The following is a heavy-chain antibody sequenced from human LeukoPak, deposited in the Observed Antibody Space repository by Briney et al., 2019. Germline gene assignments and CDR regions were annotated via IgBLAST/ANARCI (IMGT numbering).Heavy chain of an antibody. V-gene: IGHV1-69*05. D-gene: IGHD3-10*01. J-gene: IGHJ4*02. CDR2: VIPIFGTA. Sequence: GSSVKVSCKASGGTFSSYAISWVRQAPGQGLEWMGRVIPIFGTANYAQKFQGRVTITTDESTSTAYMELSSLRSEDTAVYYCARGGSGSGYLFYFDSWGQGTLVSVSS. CDR3: ARGGSGSGYLFYFDS. CDR1: GGTFSSYA.